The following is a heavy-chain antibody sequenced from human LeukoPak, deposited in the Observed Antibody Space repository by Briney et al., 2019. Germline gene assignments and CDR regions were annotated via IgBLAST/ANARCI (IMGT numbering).Heavy chain of an antibody. Sequence: GESLKISCKGSGYSFTNYWIGWVRQLPAKGLEWMGIIYPGDCDTRYSPSFQGQGTISAGNSISTAYLQWSSLKASDNAMYYCARHASDSLKYAHYYMEVCGKGTTVTVSS. CDR3: ARHASDSLKYAHYYMEV. J-gene: IGHJ6*03. V-gene: IGHV5-51*01. CDR2: IYPGDCDT. D-gene: IGHD3-22*01. CDR1: GYSFTNYW.